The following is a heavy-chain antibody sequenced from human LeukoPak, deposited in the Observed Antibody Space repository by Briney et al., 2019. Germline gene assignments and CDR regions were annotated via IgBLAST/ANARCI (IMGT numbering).Heavy chain of an antibody. Sequence: GGALRLSCAASGFTFSTYGMNWVRQAPGKGLEWVSAISGSGDTTYYADSVKGRFTISRDNSRNTLYLEIHSLRAEDATVYNCAKDHNYASGSSYLVGPHYYYMDVWGKGTTVTISS. V-gene: IGHV3-23*01. CDR2: ISGSGDTT. J-gene: IGHJ6*03. CDR1: GFTFSTYG. D-gene: IGHD3-10*01. CDR3: AKDHNYASGSSYLVGPHYYYMDV.